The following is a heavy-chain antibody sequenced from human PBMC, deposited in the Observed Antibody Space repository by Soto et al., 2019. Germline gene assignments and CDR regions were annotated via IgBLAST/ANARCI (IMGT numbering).Heavy chain of an antibody. CDR1: GFTFSSYS. V-gene: IGHV3-21*01. Sequence: GGSLRLSCAASGFTFSSYSMNWVRQAPGKGLEWVSSISSSSSYIYYADSVKGRFTISRDNAKNSLYLQMNSLRAEDTAVYYCARVRQQLARDDAFDIWGQGTMVTVSS. D-gene: IGHD6-13*01. CDR2: ISSSSSYI. J-gene: IGHJ3*02. CDR3: ARVRQQLARDDAFDI.